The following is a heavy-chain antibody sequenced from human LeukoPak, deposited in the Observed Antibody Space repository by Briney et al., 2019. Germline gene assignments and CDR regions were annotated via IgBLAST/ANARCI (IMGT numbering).Heavy chain of an antibody. CDR3: AKMQGYFDY. V-gene: IGHV3-23*01. J-gene: IGHJ4*02. CDR2: VTGDGATT. Sequence: PGGPLRLSCAASGFTFSGNGMSWVRQAPGKGPEWVSGVTGDGATTYYADSVKGRFTISRDNSKNTVYLQMNSLRAEDTAFYYCAKMQGYFDYWSQGTLVTVSA. CDR1: GFTFSGNG.